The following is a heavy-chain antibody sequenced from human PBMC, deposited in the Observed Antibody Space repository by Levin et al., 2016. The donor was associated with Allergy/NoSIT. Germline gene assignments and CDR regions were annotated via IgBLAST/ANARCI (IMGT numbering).Heavy chain of an antibody. CDR1: GFTFTDYS. CDR3: VKEVTPPNDLDV. D-gene: IGHD1-1*01. CDR2: TTDTSYT. Sequence: GESLKISCAASGFTFTDYSMNWIRQAPGKGLEWISYTTDTSYTNCADSVKGRFTISRDNSKNTLYLQLSSLRTEDTAVYYCVKEVTPPNDLDVWGQGTTVTVSS. V-gene: IGHV3-11*06. J-gene: IGHJ6*02.